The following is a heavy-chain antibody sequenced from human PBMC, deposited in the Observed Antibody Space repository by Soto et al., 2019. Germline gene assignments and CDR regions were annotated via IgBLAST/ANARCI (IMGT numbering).Heavy chain of an antibody. Sequence: SVKVSCKASGGTFSSYAISWVRQAPGQGLEWMGGIIPIFGTANYAQKFQGRVTITADESTSTADMELSSLRSEDTAVYYCAGPGYCISTSCLEYFQHWGQGTLVTVSS. D-gene: IGHD2-2*03. J-gene: IGHJ1*01. CDR1: GGTFSSYA. CDR2: IIPIFGTA. CDR3: AGPGYCISTSCLEYFQH. V-gene: IGHV1-69*13.